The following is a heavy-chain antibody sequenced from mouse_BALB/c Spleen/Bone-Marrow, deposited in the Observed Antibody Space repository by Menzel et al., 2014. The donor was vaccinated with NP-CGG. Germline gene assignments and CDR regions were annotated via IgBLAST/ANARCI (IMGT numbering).Heavy chain of an antibody. J-gene: IGHJ3*01. V-gene: IGHV5-9-2*01. CDR3: ARHAYYDQTEVSFVY. D-gene: IGHD2-4*01. Sequence: DVQLVESGGGLVKSGGSLKLSCAASGFTFSNYGMSWVRQTPEKRLEWVATISGGGSYTFYSDSVKGRFTIPRDNAKNNLYLQLSSLRSEDTALYYCARHAYYDQTEVSFVYWGQGTLVTVSA. CDR2: ISGGGSYT. CDR1: GFTFSNYG.